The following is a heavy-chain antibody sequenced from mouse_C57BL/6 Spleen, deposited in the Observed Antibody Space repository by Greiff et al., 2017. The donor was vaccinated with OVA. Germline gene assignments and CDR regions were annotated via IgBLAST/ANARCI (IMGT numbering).Heavy chain of an antibody. CDR3: ARDWYYGSSRGFAY. D-gene: IGHD1-1*01. Sequence: EVMLVESGGDLVKPGGSLKLSCAASGFTFSSYGMSWVRQTPDKRLEWVATLSSGGSYPYSPDSVKGRFPISRDNAKNTLYLQMSSLKSEDTAMYYCARDWYYGSSRGFAYWGQGTLVTVSA. CDR1: GFTFSSYG. V-gene: IGHV5-6*01. J-gene: IGHJ3*01. CDR2: LSSGGSYP.